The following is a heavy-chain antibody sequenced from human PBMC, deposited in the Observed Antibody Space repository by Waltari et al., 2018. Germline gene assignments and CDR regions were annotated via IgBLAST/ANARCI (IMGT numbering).Heavy chain of an antibody. CDR1: GGTFSSYA. J-gene: IGHJ5*02. CDR2: IIPIFGPA. Sequence: QVQLVQSGAEVKKPGSSVKVSCKASGGTFSSYAISWVRQAPGQGLEWMGGIIPIFGPANDEQKFQGRVTITADESTSTAYMELSSLRSEDTAVYYCAREGDRYGPFDPWGQGTLVTVSS. CDR3: AREGDRYGPFDP. D-gene: IGHD3-16*01. V-gene: IGHV1-69*01.